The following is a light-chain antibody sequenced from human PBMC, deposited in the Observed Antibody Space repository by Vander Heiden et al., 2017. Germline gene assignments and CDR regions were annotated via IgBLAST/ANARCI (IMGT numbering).Light chain of an antibody. Sequence: DLQMTQSPSTLSASVGDRVTITCRASQSISNWLAWYQQKPGKAPKVLIYKASTLESGVPSRFSGSGSGTEFTLTINGLQPDDFATYYCQQYDSYLWTFGHGTTVEI. J-gene: IGKJ1*01. V-gene: IGKV1-5*03. CDR3: QQYDSYLWT. CDR1: QSISNW. CDR2: KAS.